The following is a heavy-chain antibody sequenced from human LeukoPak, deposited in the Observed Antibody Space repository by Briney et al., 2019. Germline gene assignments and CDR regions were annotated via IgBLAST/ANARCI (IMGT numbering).Heavy chain of an antibody. CDR2: ISYDGSNK. CDR1: GFTFSSYD. CDR3: ARDLFDRSGSYQVGGDY. J-gene: IGHJ4*02. V-gene: IGHV3-30-3*01. Sequence: GGSLRLSCAASGFTFSSYDTHWVRQAPGKGLEWVAVISYDGSNKYYADSVKGRFTISRDNSKNTLYLQMNSLRAEDTAVYYCARDLFDRSGSYQVGGDYWGQGTLVTVSS. D-gene: IGHD1-26*01.